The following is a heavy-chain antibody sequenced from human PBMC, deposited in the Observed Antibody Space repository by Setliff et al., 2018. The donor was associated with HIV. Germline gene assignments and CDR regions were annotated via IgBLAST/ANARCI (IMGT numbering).Heavy chain of an antibody. Sequence: LSLTCGVSGASISDNTYSWGWVRQPPGQGLEWLGSFYFGGNTHYNPSLKSRLTISVDTSTNQLSLRVTSVTAADTAIYYCARLKIYEGTSKLSTFMRGVARKYYFESWGQGKLVTVSS. CDR2: FYFGGNT. D-gene: IGHD3-16*02. CDR1: GASISDNTYS. V-gene: IGHV4-39*01. CDR3: ARLKIYEGTSKLSTFMRGVARKYYFES. J-gene: IGHJ4*02.